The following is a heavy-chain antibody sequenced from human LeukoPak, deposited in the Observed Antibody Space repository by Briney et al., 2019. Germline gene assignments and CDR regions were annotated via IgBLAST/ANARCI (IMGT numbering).Heavy chain of an antibody. J-gene: IGHJ4*02. Sequence: GGSLRLSCAASGFTFSSYAMSWVRQAPGKGLEWVSYISSTSGTIYYADSVKGRFSISSDNGKNSLYLQMNSLRAEDTAVYYCAVLFGELLNSGDYWGQGTLVTVSS. V-gene: IGHV3-48*01. CDR1: GFTFSSYA. CDR3: AVLFGELLNSGDY. D-gene: IGHD3-10*02. CDR2: ISSTSGTI.